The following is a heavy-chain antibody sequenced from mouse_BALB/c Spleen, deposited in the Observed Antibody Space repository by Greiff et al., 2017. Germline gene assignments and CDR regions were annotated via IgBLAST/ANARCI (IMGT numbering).Heavy chain of an antibody. CDR1: GFTFSDYG. CDR2: ISNLAYSI. Sequence: EVKVVESGGGLVQPGGSRKLSCAASGFTFSDYGMAWVRQAPGKGPEWVAFISNLAYSIYYADTVTGRFTISRENAKNTLYLEMSSLRSEDTAMYYCAREGHYYGSRNYAMDYWGQGTSVTVSS. J-gene: IGHJ4*01. V-gene: IGHV5-15*02. D-gene: IGHD1-1*01. CDR3: AREGHYYGSRNYAMDY.